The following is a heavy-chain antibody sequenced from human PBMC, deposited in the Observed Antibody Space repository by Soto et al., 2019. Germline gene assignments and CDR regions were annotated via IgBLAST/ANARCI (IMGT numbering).Heavy chain of an antibody. V-gene: IGHV3-7*01. Sequence: GALMPSCVARGFSICRHWKGCARQAPGKGLEWVADIKQDGSEKYYVDSVKGRFTISRDNAKNSLYLQMNSLRAEDTAVYYCARLSSPSLDYWGQGTLVTVSS. CDR2: IKQDGSEK. D-gene: IGHD6-6*01. CDR3: ARLSSPSLDY. J-gene: IGHJ4*02. CDR1: GFSICRHW.